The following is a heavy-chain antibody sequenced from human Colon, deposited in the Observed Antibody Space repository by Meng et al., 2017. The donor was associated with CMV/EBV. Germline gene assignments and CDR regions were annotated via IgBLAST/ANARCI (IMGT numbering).Heavy chain of an antibody. CDR2: IKQDGSET. D-gene: IGHD6-13*01. J-gene: IGHJ4*02. Sequence: GESLKISCAASGFTFSSYWMSWVRQALGKGLEWVANIKQDGSETYYVDSVKGRFSISRDNAKDSLYLQMNSLRAEDTAVYYCARVRGGLSSSWYYFDYWGQGTLVTVSS. CDR3: ARVRGGLSSSWYYFDY. V-gene: IGHV3-7*01. CDR1: GFTFSSYW.